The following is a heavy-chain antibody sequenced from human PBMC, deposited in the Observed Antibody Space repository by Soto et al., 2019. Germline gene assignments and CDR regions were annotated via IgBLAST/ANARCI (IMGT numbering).Heavy chain of an antibody. J-gene: IGHJ6*02. CDR1: GGSISSGDYY. V-gene: IGHV4-30-4*01. CDR2: IYYSGST. CDR3: ARGGYYYYGMDV. Sequence: PSETLSLTCTVSGGSISSGDYYWSWIRQPPGKGLEWIGYIYYSGSTYYNPSLKSRVTISVDTSKNQSSLKLSSVTAADTAVYYCARGGYYYYGMDVWGQGTTVTVSS.